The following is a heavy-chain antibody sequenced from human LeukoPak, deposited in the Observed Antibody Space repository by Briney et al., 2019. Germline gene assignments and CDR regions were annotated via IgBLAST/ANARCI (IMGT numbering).Heavy chain of an antibody. CDR3: AKGWRDRVRGVIMTFDY. J-gene: IGHJ4*02. CDR2: IRYDGSNK. D-gene: IGHD3-10*01. Sequence: PGGSLRLSCAASGFTSSSYGMHWVRQAPGKGLEWVAFIRYDGSNKYYADSVKGRFTISRDNSKNTLYLQMNSLRAEDTAVYYCAKGWRDRVRGVIMTFDYWGQGTLVTVSS. V-gene: IGHV3-30*02. CDR1: GFTSSSYG.